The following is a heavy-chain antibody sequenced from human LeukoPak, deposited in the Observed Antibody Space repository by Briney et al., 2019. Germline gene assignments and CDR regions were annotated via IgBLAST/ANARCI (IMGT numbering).Heavy chain of an antibody. CDR3: ARLADYFDY. CDR1: GGSFSSYA. V-gene: IGHV1-69*05. Sequence: SVKVSCKASGGSFSSYAISWVRQAPGQGLEWMGRIIPILGTANYAQKFQGRVTITTDESTSTAYMEPSSLRSEDTAVYYCARLADYFDYWGQGTLVTVSS. CDR2: IIPILGTA. J-gene: IGHJ4*02.